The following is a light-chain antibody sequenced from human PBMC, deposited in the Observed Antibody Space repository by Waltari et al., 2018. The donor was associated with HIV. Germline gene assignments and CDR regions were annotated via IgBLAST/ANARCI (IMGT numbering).Light chain of an antibody. CDR3: GAWDTYLQTLV. V-gene: IGLV1-51*02. CDR2: END. Sequence: QSLLTPPPSVSAAPGPKVTIPSPGSSSKLGFESVSLFLQLPRAAPKPLIYENDKRPAGIPDRFSGSKSGTSATLAITGLQTGDEAVYYCGAWDTYLQTLVFGGGTKLAVL. J-gene: IGLJ3*02. CDR1: SSKLGFES.